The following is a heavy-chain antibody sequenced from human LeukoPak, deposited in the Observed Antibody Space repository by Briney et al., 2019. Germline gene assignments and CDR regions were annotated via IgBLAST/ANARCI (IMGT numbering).Heavy chain of an antibody. J-gene: IGHJ4*02. D-gene: IGHD2-8*01. CDR2: ILGTGDYT. CDR3: ARGSMGTYDY. Sequence: GGSLRLSCVASGFTFSNSVMTWVRQAPGKGLEWVSSILGTGDYTYFANSVKGRFTISRDNSKNTLYLQVNRLRAVDTAIYYCARGSMGTYDYWGQGTLVTVSS. CDR1: GFTFSNSV. V-gene: IGHV3-23*01.